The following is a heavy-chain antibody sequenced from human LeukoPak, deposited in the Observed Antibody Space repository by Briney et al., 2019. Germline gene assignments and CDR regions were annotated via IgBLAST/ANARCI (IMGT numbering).Heavy chain of an antibody. CDR2: ISTHGDST. CDR1: GFTFSSYA. CDR3: VKESTTSWLFDY. D-gene: IGHD2-2*01. J-gene: IGHJ4*02. V-gene: IGHV3-64D*06. Sequence: GGSLRLSCSASGFTFSSYAMHWVRQAPGKGLEYFSAISTHGDSTYYADSVKGRFTISRDNSKNTLYLQMSSLRVEDMAVYYCVKESTTSWLFDYWGQGTLVIVSS.